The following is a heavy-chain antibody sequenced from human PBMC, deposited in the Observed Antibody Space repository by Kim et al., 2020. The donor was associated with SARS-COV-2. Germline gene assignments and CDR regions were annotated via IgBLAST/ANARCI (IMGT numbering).Heavy chain of an antibody. CDR1: GFTFSDYA. J-gene: IGHJ4*02. D-gene: IGHD6-6*01. CDR3: AQDIAARDY. V-gene: IGHV3-23*01. Sequence: GGSLRLSCAASGFTFSDYAMSWVRQAPGKGLEWVSGISRSGENTFYADSVKGRFTISRDNSNNLYLQMNSLRAEDSATYYCAQDIAARDYWGRGTLVIVSS. CDR2: ISRSGENT.